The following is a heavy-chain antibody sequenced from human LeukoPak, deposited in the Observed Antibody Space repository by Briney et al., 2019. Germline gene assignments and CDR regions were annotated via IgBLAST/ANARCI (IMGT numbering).Heavy chain of an antibody. V-gene: IGHV3-23*01. CDR2: INGGGTRT. J-gene: IGHJ4*02. D-gene: IGHD2-21*02. CDR3: AKGHGVVTFNELFS. Sequence: PGGSQRLSCAASGFTFSSSVMSWVRQAPGKGLEWVSTINGGGTRTYYAVSVNGRFIISRDNSRSTLYLQMNNLRADDTAVYYCAKGHGVVTFNELFSWDQGTLVTVSS. CDR1: GFTFSSSV.